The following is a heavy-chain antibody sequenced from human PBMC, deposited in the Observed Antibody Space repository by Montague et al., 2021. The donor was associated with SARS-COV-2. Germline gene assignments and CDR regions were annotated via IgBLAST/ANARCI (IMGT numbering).Heavy chain of an antibody. CDR3: AREGSGRGYYYYGMDV. CDR2: INHTGSS. D-gene: IGHD3-10*01. Sequence: SETLSLTCAVYGGPFSGDGSFSGYYWPWIRQTPGKGLEWIGEINHTGSSNYNPTFKIRVIMSVDTSKNQFSLKLSSVTAADTAVYYCAREGSGRGYYYYGMDVWAKEPRSPSP. J-gene: IGHJ6*02. CDR1: GGPFSGDGSFSGYY. V-gene: IGHV4-34*01.